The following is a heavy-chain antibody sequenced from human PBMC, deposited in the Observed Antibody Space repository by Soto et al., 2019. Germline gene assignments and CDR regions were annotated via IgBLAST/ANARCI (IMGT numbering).Heavy chain of an antibody. CDR3: AKDRDVVVVAQFDY. J-gene: IGHJ4*02. V-gene: IGHV3-23*01. Sequence: EVHLLESGGGLVQPGGSLRLSCAASGFTSSSYAMSWVRQAPGKGLEWVSGISGSAVSTYYADSVKGRFIISRDNSKNPLYLQMNSLRAEDTAVYYCAKDRDVVVVAQFDYWGQGILVTVSS. D-gene: IGHD2-15*01. CDR2: ISGSAVST. CDR1: GFTSSSYA.